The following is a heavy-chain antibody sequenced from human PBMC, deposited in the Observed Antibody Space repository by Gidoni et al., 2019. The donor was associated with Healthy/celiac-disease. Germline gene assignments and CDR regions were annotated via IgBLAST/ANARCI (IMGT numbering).Heavy chain of an antibody. D-gene: IGHD1-20*01. CDR3: ARDIPYNWTTPMRYGMDV. CDR2: IDSGGST. J-gene: IGHJ6*02. CDR1: GFTVSSNY. Sequence: EVQLVESGGGLIQPGGSLRLSCAASGFTVSSNYMSWVRQAPGKGLEWVSVIDSGGSTYYADSVKGRFTISRDNSKNTLYLQMNSLRAEDTAVYYCARDIPYNWTTPMRYGMDVWGQGTTVTVSS. V-gene: IGHV3-53*01.